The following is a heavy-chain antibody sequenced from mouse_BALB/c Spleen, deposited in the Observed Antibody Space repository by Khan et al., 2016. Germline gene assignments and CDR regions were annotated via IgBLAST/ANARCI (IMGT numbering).Heavy chain of an antibody. CDR3: ARDGKRPFAY. V-gene: IGHV9-3-1*01. J-gene: IGHJ3*01. CDR2: INTYTGES. D-gene: IGHD1-1*01. CDR1: GYTFTNYG. Sequence: QIQLVQSGPELKKPGETVKISCKASGYTFTNYGMNWVKQAPGKGLKWMAWINTYTGESTYADDFKGRFAFSLETSASTAYLQINNLKNEDTATYFCARDGKRPFAYWGQGTLFTVSA.